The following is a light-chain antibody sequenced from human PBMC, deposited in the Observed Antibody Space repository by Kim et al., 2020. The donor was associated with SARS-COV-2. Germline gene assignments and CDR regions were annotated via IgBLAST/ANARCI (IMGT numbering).Light chain of an antibody. CDR3: QVWDSSIWV. Sequence: SYELTQPLSVSVALGQTARITCGGNNIGSKNVHWYQQKPGQAPVLVIYRDSNRPSGIPERFSGSNSGNTATLTSSRAQAGDEADYYCQVWDSSIWVFGGGTQLTVL. CDR2: RDS. V-gene: IGLV3-9*01. CDR1: NIGSKN. J-gene: IGLJ3*02.